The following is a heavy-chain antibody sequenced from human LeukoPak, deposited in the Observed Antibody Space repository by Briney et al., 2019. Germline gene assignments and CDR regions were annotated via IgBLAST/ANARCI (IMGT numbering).Heavy chain of an antibody. V-gene: IGHV3-49*04. D-gene: IGHD6-13*01. J-gene: IGHJ4*02. CDR2: IRSKAYGGTP. CDR1: GFPFGDYA. CDR3: AKYSSSWYSLDY. Sequence: GGSLRLSCTASGFPFGDYAMSWVRQAPGKGLEWVGFIRSKAYGGTPEYAASVKGRFTISRDDSKSIAYLQMNSLTTEDTAVYFCAKYSSSWYSLDYWGQGTLVTVSS.